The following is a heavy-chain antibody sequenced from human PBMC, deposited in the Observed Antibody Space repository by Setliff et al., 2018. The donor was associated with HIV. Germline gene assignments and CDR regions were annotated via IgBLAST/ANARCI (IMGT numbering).Heavy chain of an antibody. CDR2: MYYTGST. CDR1: GGSISSNHYF. J-gene: IGHJ6*03. D-gene: IGHD6-13*01. CDR3: ARREGTAAAGTYYMDV. Sequence: SETLSLTCTVSGGSISSNHYFWGWIRQPLGKGLEWIATMYYTGSTFYNPSLKSRLTMSVDTSKNQFSLRLHSVTAADTAVYYCARREGTAAAGTYYMDVWGKGTTVTVSS. V-gene: IGHV4-39*01.